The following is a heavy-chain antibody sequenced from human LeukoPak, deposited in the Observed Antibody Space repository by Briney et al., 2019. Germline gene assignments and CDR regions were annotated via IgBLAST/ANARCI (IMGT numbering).Heavy chain of an antibody. Sequence: GGSLRLSCLTSGFTLSTNAMSWVRQAPGKGLEWISGISGSGASTYYADSVKGRFTISRDDSRNTLYLQMNSLRGDDTAVYYRAKDVGKWESLHFFDYWGQGTLVTVSS. V-gene: IGHV3-23*01. J-gene: IGHJ4*02. D-gene: IGHD1-26*01. CDR3: AKDVGKWESLHFFDY. CDR1: GFTLSTNA. CDR2: ISGSGAST.